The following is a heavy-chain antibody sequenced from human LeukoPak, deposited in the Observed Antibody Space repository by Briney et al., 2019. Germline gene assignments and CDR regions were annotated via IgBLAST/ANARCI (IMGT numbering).Heavy chain of an antibody. V-gene: IGHV3-69-1*01. CDR2: ISTSSNI. D-gene: IGHD4-23*01. Sequence: GGSLRLSCAASGFAFTDYTINWVRQAPGKGLEWVSSISTSSNIYYADSVKGRFTVSRDNAKNSVYLQTNSLRAEDTAVYYCARDRSYVGFDYWGQGTLVTVSS. J-gene: IGHJ4*02. CDR3: ARDRSYVGFDY. CDR1: GFAFTDYT.